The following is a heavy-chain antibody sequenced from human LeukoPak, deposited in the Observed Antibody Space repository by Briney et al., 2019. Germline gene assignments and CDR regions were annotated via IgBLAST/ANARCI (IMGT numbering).Heavy chain of an antibody. V-gene: IGHV4-30-4*01. CDR2: IYYSGST. CDR3: ARDDSYGQNGMDA. J-gene: IGHJ6*02. Sequence: SQTLSLTCTVSGGSISSGDYYWSWIRQPPGKGLEWIGYIYYSGSTYYNPSLKSRVTISVDTSKNQFSLKLSSVTAADTAVYYCARDDSYGQNGMDAWGQGTTVTVSS. D-gene: IGHD5-18*01. CDR1: GGSISSGDYY.